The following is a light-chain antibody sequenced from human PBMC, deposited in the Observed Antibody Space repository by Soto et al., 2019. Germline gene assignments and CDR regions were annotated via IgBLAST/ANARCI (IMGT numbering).Light chain of an antibody. V-gene: IGKV3-11*01. J-gene: IGKJ1*01. CDR1: QSISIW. Sequence: TQSPSTLSASVGDRVTITCRASQSISIWLAWYQQKPGQAPRLLIYDASNRATGIPARFSGSGSGTDFTLTISSLEPEDFAVYYCQQRSNWPRTFGQGTKVDIK. CDR2: DAS. CDR3: QQRSNWPRT.